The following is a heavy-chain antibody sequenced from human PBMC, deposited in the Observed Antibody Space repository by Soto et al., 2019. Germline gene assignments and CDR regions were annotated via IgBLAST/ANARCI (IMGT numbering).Heavy chain of an antibody. CDR3: ARFTRGSSGDY. CDR2: IKEDGSDK. Sequence: EVQLVESGGALVQPGGSLRLSCVASGFTFNTYWMSWVRQAPGKGLEWVDNIKEDGSDKYYVDSVKRRFTISRDNAKNLLYLPMNSLGDGDTAMYYCARFTRGSSGDYWGQGTLVTVSS. J-gene: IGHJ4*02. D-gene: IGHD6-25*01. CDR1: GFTFNTYW. V-gene: IGHV3-7*01.